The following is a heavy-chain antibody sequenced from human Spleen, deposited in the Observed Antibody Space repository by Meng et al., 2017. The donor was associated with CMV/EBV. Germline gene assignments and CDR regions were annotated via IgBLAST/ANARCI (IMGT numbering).Heavy chain of an antibody. J-gene: IGHJ6*02. CDR3: AYEAFDYYGLDV. Sequence: GESLKISCEVSGFTLSGYSMNWVRQAPGKGLEWVSSISSDRSSIYYADSVKGRFTMSRDNAKNSLYLQMNSLRAEDTAVYYCAYEAFDYYGLDVWGQGTTVTVSS. CDR2: ISSDRSSI. CDR1: GFTLSGYS. V-gene: IGHV3-21*01. D-gene: IGHD2/OR15-2a*01.